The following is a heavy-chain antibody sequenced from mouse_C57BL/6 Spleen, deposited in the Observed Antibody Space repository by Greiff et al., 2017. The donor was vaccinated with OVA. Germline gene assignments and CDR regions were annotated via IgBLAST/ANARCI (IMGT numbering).Heavy chain of an antibody. Sequence: EVKLVESGGGLVQPGGSLSLSCAASGFTFTDYYMSWVRQPPGKALEWLGFIRNKANGYTTEYSASVKGRFTISRDNSQSILYLQMNALRAEDSATYYCARSKGNYDGFAYWGQGTLVTVSA. CDR1: GFTFTDYY. D-gene: IGHD2-1*01. CDR2: IRNKANGYTT. J-gene: IGHJ3*01. V-gene: IGHV7-3*01. CDR3: ARSKGNYDGFAY.